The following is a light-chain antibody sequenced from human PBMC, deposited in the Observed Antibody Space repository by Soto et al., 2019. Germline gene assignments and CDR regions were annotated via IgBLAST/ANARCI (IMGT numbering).Light chain of an antibody. Sequence: DIQLTQSPSFLSASVGDRVTITCRASQGISNNLAWYQPKPGKPPKLLRYGASTLQSGVPSRFSGSGSGTEFTLTISSLQPEDFATYYCQQLNNYPRALTFGGGTKVEIK. CDR2: GAS. V-gene: IGKV1-9*01. CDR1: QGISNN. CDR3: QQLNNYPRALT. J-gene: IGKJ4*01.